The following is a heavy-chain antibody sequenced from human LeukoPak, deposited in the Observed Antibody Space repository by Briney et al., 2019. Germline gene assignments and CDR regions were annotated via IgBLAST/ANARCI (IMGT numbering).Heavy chain of an antibody. Sequence: GGSLRLSCAASGFTFSDYYMSWIRQAPGKGLEWVSYISSSGSTIYYADSVKGRFTISRDNAKNSLYLQMNSLRAEDTAVYYCARVAGYCSSTSCYVTYYMDVWGKGTTVTVSS. CDR3: ARVAGYCSSTSCYVTYYMDV. J-gene: IGHJ6*03. V-gene: IGHV3-11*01. CDR1: GFTFSDYY. CDR2: ISSSGSTI. D-gene: IGHD2-2*01.